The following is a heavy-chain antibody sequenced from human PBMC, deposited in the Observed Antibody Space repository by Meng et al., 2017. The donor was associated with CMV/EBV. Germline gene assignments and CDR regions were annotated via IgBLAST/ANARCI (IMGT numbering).Heavy chain of an antibody. D-gene: IGHD6-6*01. V-gene: IGHV1-46*01. CDR1: GYTFTSYY. J-gene: IGHJ6*02. CDR2: INPSGGST. Sequence: ASVKVSCKASGYTFTSYYMHWLRQAPGQGLEWMGIINPSGGSTSYAQKFQGRVTMTRDTSTSTVYMELSSLRSEDTAVYYCARDQGYSSSSPEDHYYGMDVWGQGTTVTVSS. CDR3: ARDQGYSSSSPEDHYYGMDV.